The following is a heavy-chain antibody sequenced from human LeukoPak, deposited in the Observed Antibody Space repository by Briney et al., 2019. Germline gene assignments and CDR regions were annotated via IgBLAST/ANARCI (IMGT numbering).Heavy chain of an antibody. J-gene: IGHJ4*02. CDR3: ATGLYDSSGYYTLGDY. CDR1: GFTFDDYA. V-gene: IGHV3-43D*03. Sequence: GGSLRLSCAASGFTFDDYAMHWVRQAPGKGLEWVSLISWDGGGTYYADSVKGRFTISRDNSKNSLYLQMNSLRAEDTALYYCATGLYDSSGYYTLGDYWGQGTLVTVSS. CDR2: ISWDGGGT. D-gene: IGHD3-22*01.